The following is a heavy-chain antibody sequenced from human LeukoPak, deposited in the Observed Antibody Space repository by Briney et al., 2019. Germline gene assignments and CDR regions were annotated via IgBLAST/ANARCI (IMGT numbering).Heavy chain of an antibody. V-gene: IGHV3-48*04. CDR2: INPGSSMI. D-gene: IGHD3-16*01. J-gene: IGHJ6*02. Sequence: RTGGSLRLSCEASGFALNSYSLNWVRQAPGQGLEWVAFINPGSSMIYYADSVKGRFTISRDNAKNSLYLQMSNLRAEDTAVYFCARGGGLDVWGQGATVTVSS. CDR1: GFALNSYS. CDR3: ARGGGLDV.